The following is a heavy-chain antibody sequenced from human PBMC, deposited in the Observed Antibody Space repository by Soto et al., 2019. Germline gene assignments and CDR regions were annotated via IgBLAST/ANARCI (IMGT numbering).Heavy chain of an antibody. Sequence: SETLSLTCTVSGGSISSGGYYWSWIRQHPGKGLEWIGYIYYSGSTYYNPSLKSRVTISVDTSKNQFSLKLSSVTAADTAVYYCARGHSGWYWEGYWGQGTLVTVSS. V-gene: IGHV4-31*03. CDR1: GGSISSGGYY. J-gene: IGHJ4*02. CDR3: ARGHSGWYWEGY. CDR2: IYYSGST. D-gene: IGHD6-19*01.